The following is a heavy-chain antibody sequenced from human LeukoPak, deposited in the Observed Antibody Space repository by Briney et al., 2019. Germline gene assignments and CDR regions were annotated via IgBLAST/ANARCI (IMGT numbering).Heavy chain of an antibody. Sequence: GGSLRLSCAASGFTFSSYGMHWVRQAPGKGLEWVSSISSSSSYIYYADSVKGRFTISRDNAKNSLYLHMNSLRAEGTAVYYCARDGQDSGSYGGAFDIWGQGTMVTVSS. CDR2: ISSSSSYI. V-gene: IGHV3-21*04. D-gene: IGHD1-26*01. J-gene: IGHJ3*02. CDR3: ARDGQDSGSYGGAFDI. CDR1: GFTFSSYG.